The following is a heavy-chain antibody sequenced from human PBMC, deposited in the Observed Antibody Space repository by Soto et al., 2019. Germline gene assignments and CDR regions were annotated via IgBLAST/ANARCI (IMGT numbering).Heavy chain of an antibody. J-gene: IGHJ6*03. D-gene: IGHD6-6*01. CDR2: ISSSSSYI. CDR3: ASSFGGYSSSSGMDV. V-gene: IGHV3-21*01. Sequence: GESLKISCAASGFTFSSYSMNWVRQAPGKGLEWVSSISSSSSYIYYADSVKGRFTISRDNAKNSLYLQMNSLRAEDTAVYYCASSFGGYSSSSGMDVWGKGTTVTVSS. CDR1: GFTFSSYS.